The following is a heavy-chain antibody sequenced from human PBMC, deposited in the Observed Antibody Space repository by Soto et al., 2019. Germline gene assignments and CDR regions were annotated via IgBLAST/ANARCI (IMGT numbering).Heavy chain of an antibody. J-gene: IGHJ4*02. V-gene: IGHV3-23*01. CDR2: ISDSGGST. D-gene: IGHD3-16*01. CDR1: GFTFSSYA. CDR3: ANPKFGAVYGP. Sequence: GGSLRLSCAASGFTFSSYAMSWVRQAPGKGLEWVSAISDSGGSTYYADSVKGRFTISRDNSKNTLYLQMNSLRAEDTAVYYCANPKFGAVYGPWGQGTLVTVSS.